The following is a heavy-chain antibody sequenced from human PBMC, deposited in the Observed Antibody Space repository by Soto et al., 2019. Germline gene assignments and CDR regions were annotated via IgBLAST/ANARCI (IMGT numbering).Heavy chain of an antibody. D-gene: IGHD2-15*01. CDR2: ISSSSSYT. J-gene: IGHJ4*02. Sequence: GGSLRLSCAASGFTFSDYYMSWIRQAPGKGLEWVSYISSSSSYTNYADSVKGRFTISRDNAKNSLYLQMNSLRAEDTAVYYCARPTRFCSGGSCYDYWGQGTLVTVSS. V-gene: IGHV3-11*06. CDR1: GFTFSDYY. CDR3: ARPTRFCSGGSCYDY.